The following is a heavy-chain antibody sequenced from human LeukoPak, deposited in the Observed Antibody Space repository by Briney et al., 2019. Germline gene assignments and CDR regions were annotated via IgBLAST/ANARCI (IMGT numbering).Heavy chain of an antibody. CDR2: IIPIFGTA. CDR1: GGTFSSYA. D-gene: IGHD6-19*01. J-gene: IGHJ4*02. CDR3: ARSKAVADPPSPFDY. V-gene: IGHV1-69*13. Sequence: GASVKVSCKASGGTFSSYAISWVRQAPGQGLEWMGGIIPIFGTANYAQKFQGRVTITADESTSTAYMELSSLRSEDTAVYYCARSKAVADPPSPFDYWGQGTLVTVSS.